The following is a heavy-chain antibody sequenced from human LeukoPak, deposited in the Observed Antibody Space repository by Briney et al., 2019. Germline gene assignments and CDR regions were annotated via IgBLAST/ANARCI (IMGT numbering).Heavy chain of an antibody. V-gene: IGHV1-69*04. CDR1: GGTFSSYA. CDR3: ALDVPYGGNFGGNWYFDL. J-gene: IGHJ2*01. CDR2: IIPILGIA. Sequence: GASVKVSCKASGGTFSSYAISWVRQAPGQGLEWMGRIIPILGIANYAQKFQGRVTITADKSTSTAYMELSSLRSEDTAVYYCALDVPYGGNFGGNWYFDLWGRGTLVTVSS. D-gene: IGHD4-23*01.